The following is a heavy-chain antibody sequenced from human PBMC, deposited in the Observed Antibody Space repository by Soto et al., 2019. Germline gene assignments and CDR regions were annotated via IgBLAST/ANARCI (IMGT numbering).Heavy chain of an antibody. Sequence: SVKVSCKASGGTFSSYVISWVRQAPGQGLEWMGGIIPIFGTANYAQKFQGRVTITADESTSTAYMELSSLRSEDTAVYYCARAERVDYGEQSDAFDIWGQGTMVTVSS. CDR2: IIPIFGTA. J-gene: IGHJ3*02. V-gene: IGHV1-69*13. CDR1: GGTFSSYV. D-gene: IGHD4-17*01. CDR3: ARAERVDYGEQSDAFDI.